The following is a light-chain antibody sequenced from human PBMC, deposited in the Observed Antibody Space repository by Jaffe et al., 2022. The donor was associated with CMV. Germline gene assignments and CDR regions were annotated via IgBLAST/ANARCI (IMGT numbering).Light chain of an antibody. Sequence: EIVLAQSPGTLSLSPGESATLSCRASQTLTKNYLAWFQLRPGQAPRLLIYDASSRATGVPDRFSGSGSGTDFTLTISRLQPEDFAMYYCQQYHTSPWTFGQGTKVEIK. J-gene: IGKJ1*01. CDR1: QTLTKNY. CDR2: DAS. V-gene: IGKV3-20*01. CDR3: QQYHTSPWT.